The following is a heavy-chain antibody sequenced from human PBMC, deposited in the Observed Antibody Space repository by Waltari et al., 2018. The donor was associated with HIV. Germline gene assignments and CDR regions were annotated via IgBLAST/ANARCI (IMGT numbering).Heavy chain of an antibody. CDR2: IYSGGST. V-gene: IGHV3-66*02. Sequence: EVQLVESGGGLVQPGGSLRLSCAASGFTVSSNYMSWVRQAPGKGLEWVSVIYSGGSTYYADSVKGRFTISRDNSKNTLYLQMNSLRAEDTAVYYCARDREYDLRGGTDVWGQGTTVTVSS. D-gene: IGHD3-3*01. J-gene: IGHJ6*02. CDR1: GFTVSSNY. CDR3: ARDREYDLRGGTDV.